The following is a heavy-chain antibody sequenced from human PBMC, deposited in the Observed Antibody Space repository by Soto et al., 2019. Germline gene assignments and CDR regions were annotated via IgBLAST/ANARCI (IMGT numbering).Heavy chain of an antibody. CDR2: ISGSGGGT. Sequence: EVQLLESGGGLVQPGGSLRLSCAASGFTFSSYAMSWVRQAPGKGLEWISSISGSGGGTDFADSVKGRFTISRDNSKNTLHLQMNSLRAEDTAVYYCAKDRRYDYIWASWNYWGQGTLVTVSS. CDR3: AKDRRYDYIWASWNY. J-gene: IGHJ4*02. D-gene: IGHD3-16*01. CDR1: GFTFSSYA. V-gene: IGHV3-23*01.